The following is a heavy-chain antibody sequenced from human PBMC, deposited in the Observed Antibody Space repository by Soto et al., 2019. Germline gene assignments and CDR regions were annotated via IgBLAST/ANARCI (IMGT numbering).Heavy chain of an antibody. Sequence: QVQLRQWGAGLLKPSETLSLTCAVFGGSFSDYYWTWIRQPPGKGLEWIGEINHSGTTSYNPSLKGRLTISVATSNNQFSLKLSSVTAADTAVYYCARKPIYHFFAGYYSVDYWGQGTLVTVSS. CDR3: ARKPIYHFFAGYYSVDY. J-gene: IGHJ4*02. V-gene: IGHV4-34*01. D-gene: IGHD3-9*01. CDR2: INHSGTT. CDR1: GGSFSDYY.